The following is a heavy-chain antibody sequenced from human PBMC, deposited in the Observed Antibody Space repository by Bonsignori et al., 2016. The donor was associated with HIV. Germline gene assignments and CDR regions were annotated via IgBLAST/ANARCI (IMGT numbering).Heavy chain of an antibody. Sequence: VRQAPGKGLEWVANINQDGSVTSYVDSVKGRFTISRDNGKNSLDLEMSSLRADDTAVYYCARSGGLDYWGQGNRGHRLL. CDR3: ARSGGLDY. V-gene: IGHV3-7*01. J-gene: IGHJ4*02. CDR2: INQDGSVT. D-gene: IGHD2-15*01.